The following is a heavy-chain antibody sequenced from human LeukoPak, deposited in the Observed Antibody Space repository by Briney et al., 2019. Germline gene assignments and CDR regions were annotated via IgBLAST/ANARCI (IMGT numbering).Heavy chain of an antibody. J-gene: IGHJ4*02. Sequence: GGSLRLSCAASGFTFSSYAMSWVRQAPGKGLEWVSAISGSGGSTYYADAVKGRFTISRDNSKNTLYLQMNSLRAEDTAVYYCAKDVGYCSSTSCYIFDYWGQGTLVTVSS. CDR3: AKDVGYCSSTSCYIFDY. D-gene: IGHD2-2*02. CDR2: ISGSGGST. CDR1: GFTFSSYA. V-gene: IGHV3-23*01.